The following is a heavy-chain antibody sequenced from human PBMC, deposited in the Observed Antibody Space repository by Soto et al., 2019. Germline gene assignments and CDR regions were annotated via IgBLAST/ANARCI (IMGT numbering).Heavy chain of an antibody. CDR2: ISVYNGNT. J-gene: IGHJ4*02. CDR3: ARGPTHYSGSGTIGLAY. D-gene: IGHD3-10*01. Sequence: QVQLVQSGAEVKKPGASVKVSCKASGYTFTSYGISWVRQAPGQGLEWMGWISVYNGNTNYAQKLQGRVTMTTDTSTSTAYMEVRSLRSDDTAVYYCARGPTHYSGSGTIGLAYWGQGTLVTVSS. V-gene: IGHV1-18*01. CDR1: GYTFTSYG.